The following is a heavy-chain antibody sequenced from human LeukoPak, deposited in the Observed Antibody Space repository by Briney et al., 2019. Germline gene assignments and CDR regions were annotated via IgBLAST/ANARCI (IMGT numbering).Heavy chain of an antibody. CDR2: IYYSGST. CDR1: GGSISSYY. D-gene: IGHD6-19*01. J-gene: IGHJ4*02. CDR3: ASHLRSGWYYFDY. Sequence: SETLSLTCTVSGGSISSYYWSWIRQPPGKGLEWIGYIYYSGSTNYNPSLTSRVTISVDTSKNQFSLKLSSVTAADTAVYYCASHLRSGWYYFDYWGQGTLVTVSS. V-gene: IGHV4-59*08.